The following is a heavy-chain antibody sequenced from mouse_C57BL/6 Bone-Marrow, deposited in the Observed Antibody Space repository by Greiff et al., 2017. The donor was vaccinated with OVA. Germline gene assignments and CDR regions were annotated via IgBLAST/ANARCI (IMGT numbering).Heavy chain of an antibody. Sequence: VQLQQPGAELVKPGASVKLSCKASGYTFTSYWMQWVKQRPGQGLEWIGEIDPSDSYTNYNQKFKGKATLTVDTSSSTAYMQLSSLTSEDSAVYYCARGTSDAYWGQGTTLTVSS. D-gene: IGHD3-1*01. CDR1: GYTFTSYW. J-gene: IGHJ2*01. CDR3: ARGTSDAY. CDR2: IDPSDSYT. V-gene: IGHV1-50*01.